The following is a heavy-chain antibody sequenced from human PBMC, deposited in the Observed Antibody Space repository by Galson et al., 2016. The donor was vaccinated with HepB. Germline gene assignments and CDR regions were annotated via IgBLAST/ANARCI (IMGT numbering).Heavy chain of an antibody. CDR3: ARDQYVRGSGWYSASGC. CDR1: GFTFSSYK. V-gene: IGHV3-30*04. D-gene: IGHD6-13*01. Sequence: SLRLSCAASGFTFSSYKMHWVRQAPGKGLDWVAVILYDGSDKYYADSVKGRFTISRDNSKNTLYLQMNSLRAEDTAVYSCARDQYVRGSGWYSASGCWGQGTLVTVSS. J-gene: IGHJ4*02. CDR2: ILYDGSDK.